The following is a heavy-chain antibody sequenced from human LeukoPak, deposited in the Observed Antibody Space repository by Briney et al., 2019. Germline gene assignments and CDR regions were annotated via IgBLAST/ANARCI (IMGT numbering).Heavy chain of an antibody. D-gene: IGHD6-19*01. Sequence: GRSLRLSWAASGFTFSSYGMHWVRQAPGKGLEWVAVISYDGSNKYYAGSVKGRFTISRDNSKNTLYLQMNSLRAEDTAVYYCAKDQAGAVAAYYFDYWGQGTLVTVSS. CDR1: GFTFSSYG. CDR2: ISYDGSNK. V-gene: IGHV3-30*18. J-gene: IGHJ4*02. CDR3: AKDQAGAVAAYYFDY.